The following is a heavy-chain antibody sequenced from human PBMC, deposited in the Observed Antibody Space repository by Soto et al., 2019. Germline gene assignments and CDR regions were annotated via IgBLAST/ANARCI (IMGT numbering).Heavy chain of an antibody. CDR2: IYPADSDT. CDR1: GYRFTNYW. J-gene: IGHJ4*02. V-gene: IGHV5-51*03. CDR3: ATGILGFYFDS. Sequence: PGESLKISCKASGYRFTNYWIGWVRQRPGKGLEWMGFIYPADSDTRYSPSSQGQVTFSVDTSTATAFLQWNSLKASDTAMYFCATGILGFYFDSWGQGTQVTSPQ.